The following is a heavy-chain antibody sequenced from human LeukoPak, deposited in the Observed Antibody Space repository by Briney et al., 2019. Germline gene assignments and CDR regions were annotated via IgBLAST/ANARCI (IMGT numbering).Heavy chain of an antibody. Sequence: PGGSLRLSCSASGFAFIYYAIHWVRQAPGKGLEYISTISGDGGNTNYADSAKGRFTISRDNSKNTLYLQMTSLRPEDTAVYYCVKAAGSWYGYFDYWGQGTLVTVSS. V-gene: IGHV3-64D*06. CDR2: ISGDGGNT. D-gene: IGHD6-13*01. CDR3: VKAAGSWYGYFDY. CDR1: GFAFIYYA. J-gene: IGHJ4*02.